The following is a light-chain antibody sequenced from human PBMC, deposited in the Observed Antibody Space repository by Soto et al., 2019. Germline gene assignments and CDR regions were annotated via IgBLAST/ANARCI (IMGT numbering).Light chain of an antibody. Sequence: EIVLTQSPGTLSLSPGERATLSCRASQSFSSRYLAWYQQKPGQAPRLLIYAASNRATGIPDRFSGGGSGTDFSLTISRLQREDFAVYYCQHFVNSLTWTFGQGTKVDIK. J-gene: IGKJ1*01. CDR1: QSFSSRY. CDR3: QHFVNSLTWT. CDR2: AAS. V-gene: IGKV3-20*01.